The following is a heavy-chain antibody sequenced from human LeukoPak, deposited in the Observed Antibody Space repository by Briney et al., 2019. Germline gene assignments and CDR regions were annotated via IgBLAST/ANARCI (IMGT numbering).Heavy chain of an antibody. Sequence: SETLSLTCTVSGGSISSRSYYWGWIRQPPGKGLEWIASIYYAGSTYYNPSLKSRVTISVDTSKDQFSLKMSSVTAADTAVYYCARNRMNYGDYIDYWGQGTLVTVSS. D-gene: IGHD4-17*01. CDR3: ARNRMNYGDYIDY. CDR2: IYYAGST. V-gene: IGHV4-39*07. CDR1: GGSISSRSYY. J-gene: IGHJ4*02.